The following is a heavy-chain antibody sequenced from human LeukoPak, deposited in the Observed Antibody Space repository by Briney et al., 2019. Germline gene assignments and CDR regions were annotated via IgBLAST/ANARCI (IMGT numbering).Heavy chain of an antibody. CDR2: VFDGKTI. CDR3: ASGAWAARLNS. J-gene: IGHJ4*02. D-gene: IGHD4-23*01. Sequence: SDTLSLTCAVYGESLNYYYWSWIRQSPGKGLEWIGDVFDGKTINYNPSLKSRVTISAATSSQQFSLNLRSVTAADTAVYFCASGAWAARLNSWAQGALVIVSS. CDR1: GESLNYYY. V-gene: IGHV4-34*12.